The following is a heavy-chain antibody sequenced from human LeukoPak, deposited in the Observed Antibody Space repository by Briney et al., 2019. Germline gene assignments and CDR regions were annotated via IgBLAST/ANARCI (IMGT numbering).Heavy chain of an antibody. CDR2: LKEDGSRQ. CDR3: ARDLSSGDGY. CDR1: GFSFSIYC. J-gene: IGHJ4*02. V-gene: IGHV3-7*03. Sequence: GGSLRLSCAASGFSFSIYCMSWVRQAPGKGLEWVAALKEDGSRQYYVDSVTGRFTISRDNAKNSLYLQMSSLRVEDTAVYYCARDLSSGDGYWGQGTVVTVSS. D-gene: IGHD3-22*01.